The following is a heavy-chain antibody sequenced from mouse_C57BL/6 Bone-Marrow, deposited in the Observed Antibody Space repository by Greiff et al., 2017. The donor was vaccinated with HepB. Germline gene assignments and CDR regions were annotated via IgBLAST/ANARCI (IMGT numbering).Heavy chain of an antibody. CDR1: GYTFTSYN. Sequence: LQESGAELVRPGASVKMSCKASGYTFTSYNMHWVKQTPRQGLEWIGAIYPGNGDTSYNQKFKGKATLTVDKSSSTAYMQLSSLTSEDSAVYFCARGGYGSSYAWFAYWGQGTLVTVSA. CDR3: ARGGYGSSYAWFAY. J-gene: IGHJ3*01. D-gene: IGHD1-1*01. CDR2: IYPGNGDT. V-gene: IGHV1-12*01.